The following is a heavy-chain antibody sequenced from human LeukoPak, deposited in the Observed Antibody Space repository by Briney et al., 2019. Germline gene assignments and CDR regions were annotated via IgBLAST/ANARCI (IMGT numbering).Heavy chain of an antibody. D-gene: IGHD6-13*01. J-gene: IGHJ4*02. V-gene: IGHV1-69*06. CDR3: ASLGSSSWPDY. CDR2: IIPIFGTA. CDR1: GGTFSSYA. Sequence: ASVKVSCKASGGTFSSYAISWVRQAPGQGLEWMGGIIPIFGTANYAQKFQGRVMITADKSTSTAYMELSSLRSEDTAVYYCASLGSSSWPDYWGQGTLVTVSS.